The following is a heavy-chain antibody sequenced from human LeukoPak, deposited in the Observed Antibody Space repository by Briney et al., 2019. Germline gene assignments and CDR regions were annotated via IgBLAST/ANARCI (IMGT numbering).Heavy chain of an antibody. V-gene: IGHV3-30*04. Sequence: GGSLRLSCAASGFTFSSYAMHWVRQAPGKGLEWVAVISYDGSNKYYADSVKGRFTISRDNSKNTLYLQMNSLRAEDTAVYYCARGSSFVVVPAAMTLFDYWGQGTLVTVSS. CDR3: ARGSSFVVVPAAMTLFDY. J-gene: IGHJ4*02. D-gene: IGHD2-2*01. CDR2: ISYDGSNK. CDR1: GFTFSSYA.